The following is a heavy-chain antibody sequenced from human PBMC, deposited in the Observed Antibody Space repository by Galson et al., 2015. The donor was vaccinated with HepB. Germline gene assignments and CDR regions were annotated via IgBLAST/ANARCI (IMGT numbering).Heavy chain of an antibody. CDR2: ISYDGSNK. V-gene: IGHV3-30-3*01. J-gene: IGHJ4*02. D-gene: IGHD6-19*01. CDR1: GFTFSSYA. Sequence: SLRLSCAASGFTFSSYAMHWVRQAPGKGLEWVAVISYDGSNKYYADSVKGRFTISRDNSKNTLYLQMNSLRAEDTAVYYCARQGDGGSGWYHALYYFDYWGQGTLVTVSS. CDR3: ARQGDGGSGWYHALYYFDY.